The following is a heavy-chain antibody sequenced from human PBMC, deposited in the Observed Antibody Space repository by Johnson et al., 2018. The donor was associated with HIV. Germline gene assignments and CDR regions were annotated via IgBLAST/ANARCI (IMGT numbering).Heavy chain of an antibody. CDR3: ARVSLAYSYGYDAFDI. V-gene: IGHV3-30*03. CDR2: ISFDGANT. J-gene: IGHJ3*02. Sequence: QVQLVESGGGVVQPGKSLTLSCVGSGLSFSNFGIHWVRQAPGKGPEWVAVISFDGANTYYADSVKGRFTISRDNSKNTLYLQMNSLRTEDTAVYYCARVSLAYSYGYDAFDIWGQGTMVTVSS. CDR1: GLSFSNFG. D-gene: IGHD5-18*01.